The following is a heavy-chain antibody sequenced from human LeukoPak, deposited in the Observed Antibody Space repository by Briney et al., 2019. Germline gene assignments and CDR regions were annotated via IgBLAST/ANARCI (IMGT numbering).Heavy chain of an antibody. CDR1: GFTFSSYW. J-gene: IGHJ4*02. D-gene: IGHD5-18*01. V-gene: IGHV3-7*04. Sequence: GGSLRLSCEDSGFTFSSYWMSWVRQAPGKGLEWVANIKEDGTEKYHADSVKGRFTISRDNAKNSLYLQMNSLRAEDTAMYYCARGWAAIDYWGQGTLVTVSS. CDR2: IKEDGTEK. CDR3: ARGWAAIDY.